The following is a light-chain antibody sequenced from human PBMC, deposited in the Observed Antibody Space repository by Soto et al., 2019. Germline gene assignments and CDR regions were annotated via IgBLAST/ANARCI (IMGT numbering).Light chain of an antibody. CDR1: QTISFF. Sequence: DIQMTQSPSSLSASVGDRVTISCRASQTISFFLNWYQQKPGKAPNLLIYAASNLYSGVPSRFSSSGSGTDFTLTISSLQPEDFATYYCQQSYSTPEYTFGQGTKLEIK. CDR3: QQSYSTPEYT. CDR2: AAS. J-gene: IGKJ2*01. V-gene: IGKV1-39*01.